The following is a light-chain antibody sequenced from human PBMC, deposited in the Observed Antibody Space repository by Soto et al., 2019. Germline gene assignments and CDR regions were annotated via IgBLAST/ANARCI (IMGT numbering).Light chain of an antibody. J-gene: IGKJ1*01. CDR1: QGISNS. Sequence: DIQMTQSPSSLSASVGDRVTITCRASQGISNSLAWYQQKPGKVPKLLIYVASTLQSGAPSRFSGSGSGTDFTLTISSLQPEDVATYYCQKYNSAPHTFGQGTKVEIK. CDR2: VAS. CDR3: QKYNSAPHT. V-gene: IGKV1-27*01.